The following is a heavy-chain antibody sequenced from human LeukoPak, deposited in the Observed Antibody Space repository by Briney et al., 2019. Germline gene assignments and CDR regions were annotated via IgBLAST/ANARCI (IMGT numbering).Heavy chain of an antibody. J-gene: IGHJ4*02. CDR1: GYTFTGYY. V-gene: IGHV1-2*02. Sequence: ASVKVSCKASGYTFTGYYMHWVRKAPGQGLEWMGWINPNSGGTNYAQKFQGRVTMTRDTSISTAYMELSRLRSDDTAVYYCARTVVAPQEFDYWGQGTLVTVSS. D-gene: IGHD2-15*01. CDR3: ARTVVAPQEFDY. CDR2: INPNSGGT.